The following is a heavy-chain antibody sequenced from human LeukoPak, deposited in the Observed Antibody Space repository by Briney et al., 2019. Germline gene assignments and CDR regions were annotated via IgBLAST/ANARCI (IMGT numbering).Heavy chain of an antibody. J-gene: IGHJ4*02. CDR3: ARVLAYSGSYLSESDY. V-gene: IGHV1-18*01. CDR1: GYTFTSYG. Sequence: GASVKVSCKASGYTFTSYGISWVRQAPGQGLEWMGWISAYNGNTNYAQKLQGRVTMTTDTSTSTAYMELRSLRSDDTAVYYCARVLAYSGSYLSESDYWGQGTLVTVSS. D-gene: IGHD1-26*01. CDR2: ISAYNGNT.